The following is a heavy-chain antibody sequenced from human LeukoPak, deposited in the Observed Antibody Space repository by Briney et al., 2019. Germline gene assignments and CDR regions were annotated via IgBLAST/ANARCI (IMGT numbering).Heavy chain of an antibody. D-gene: IGHD1-20*01. J-gene: IGHJ4*02. CDR1: GGTFSSYA. V-gene: IGHV1-69*13. CDR2: IIPIFGTA. CDR3: ARGAYNSTDGSRITPPPPDSNSDY. Sequence: ASVKVSCKASGGTFSSYAISWVRQAPGQGLEWMGGIIPIFGTANYAQKFQGRVTITADESTSTAYMELSSLRSEDTAVYYCARGAYNSTDGSRITPPPPDSNSDYWGQGTLVTVSS.